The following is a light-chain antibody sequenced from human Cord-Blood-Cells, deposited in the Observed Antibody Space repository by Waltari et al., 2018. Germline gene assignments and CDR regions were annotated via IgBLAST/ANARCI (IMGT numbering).Light chain of an antibody. J-gene: IGLJ1*01. CDR2: DVS. CDR1: SSDVGGYNY. Sequence: QSALTQPASVSGSPGQSITISCTGTSSDVGGYNYVSWYQQHPGKAPKRMIYDVSKRPSGVSNRFSGSKSSNTASLTISGLQAEDEADYYCSSYTSSSTYVFGTGTKVTVL. CDR3: SSYTSSSTYV. V-gene: IGLV2-14*01.